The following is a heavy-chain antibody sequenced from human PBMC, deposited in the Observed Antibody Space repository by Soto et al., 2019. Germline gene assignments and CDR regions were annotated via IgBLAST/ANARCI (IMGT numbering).Heavy chain of an antibody. CDR1: GGSTSSYY. V-gene: IGHV4-59*01. CDR2: ISNSGST. J-gene: IGHJ6*03. CDR3: ARDFYGSGSYKDYYYYYMDV. Sequence: SETLSLTCTVSGGSTSSYYWIWIRQPPGKGLEWIGYISNSGSTNYNPSLRSRGTISVDTSKNQFSLKLSSVTAADTAVYYCARDFYGSGSYKDYYYYYMDVWGKGTTVTVSS. D-gene: IGHD3-10*01.